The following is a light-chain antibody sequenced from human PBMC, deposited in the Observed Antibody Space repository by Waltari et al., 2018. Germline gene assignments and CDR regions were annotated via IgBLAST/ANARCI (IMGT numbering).Light chain of an antibody. CDR3: ASWDDSFNGYV. V-gene: IGLV1-44*01. J-gene: IGLJ1*01. CDR2: RNN. Sequence: QSVLTQPPSASGTPGQRVTISCSGSSSNIGSNTVNWYQQFSEAAPKLLMYRNNQRPSGVPDRVSGSKSGTSASLAISGLQSEDEADYYCASWDDSFNGYVFGTGTKVTVL. CDR1: SSNIGSNT.